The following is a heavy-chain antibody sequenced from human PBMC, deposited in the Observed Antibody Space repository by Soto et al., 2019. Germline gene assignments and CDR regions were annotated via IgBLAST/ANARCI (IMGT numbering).Heavy chain of an antibody. CDR3: TTAMILTIYYSMDV. V-gene: IGHV3-15*07. CDR1: GFTFSNAW. CDR2: IKSKTDSGTT. J-gene: IGHJ6*02. Sequence: GGSLRLSCAASGFTFSNAWMNWVRQAPGKGLEWVGRIKSKTDSGTTGYAEHVKGRFTISSDDSRNTLYLQMNSLKTEDTAVYYCTTAMILTIYYSMDVWGQGTTVTVSS. D-gene: IGHD3-9*01.